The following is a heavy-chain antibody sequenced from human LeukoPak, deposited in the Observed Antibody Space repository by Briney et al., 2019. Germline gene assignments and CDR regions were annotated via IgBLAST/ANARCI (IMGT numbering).Heavy chain of an antibody. CDR2: IFDTGNT. V-gene: IGHV4-59*11. Sequence: SETLSLTCIVSGGPINNQYWSWIRQPPGQGLEWIGYIFDTGNTNYNPSLKSRVAISLDTSKNQFSLKLSSVTAADTAVYYCARGQVGYGLDYWGQGTLVTVSS. J-gene: IGHJ4*02. CDR3: ARGQVGYGLDY. D-gene: IGHD5-18*01. CDR1: GGPINNQY.